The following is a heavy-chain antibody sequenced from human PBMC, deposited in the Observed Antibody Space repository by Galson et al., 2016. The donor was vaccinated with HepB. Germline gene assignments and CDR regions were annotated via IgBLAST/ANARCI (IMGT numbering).Heavy chain of an antibody. CDR3: ARELAGAGRWGMDV. CDR2: IYNDGSGT. Sequence: SLRLSCAASGFTFSTHWMHWVRQGPGKGLVWVSRIYNDGSGTSYADSGRGRFTISRDNAKNTLYLPMNSLRAEDTAVYYCARELAGAGRWGMDVWGQGTTVTVS. CDR1: GFTFSTHW. D-gene: IGHD6-13*01. V-gene: IGHV3-74*01. J-gene: IGHJ6*02.